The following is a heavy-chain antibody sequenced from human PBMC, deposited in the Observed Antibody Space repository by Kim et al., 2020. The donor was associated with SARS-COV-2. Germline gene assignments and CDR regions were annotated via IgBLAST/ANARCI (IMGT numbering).Heavy chain of an antibody. D-gene: IGHD6-13*01. J-gene: IGHJ4*02. V-gene: IGHV3-23*01. Sequence: TYYADPGKGRFTISRDNSKNTLYLQMNSLRAEDTAVYYCANTAASTKGVDWGQGTLVTVSS. CDR2: T. CDR3: ANTAASTKGVD.